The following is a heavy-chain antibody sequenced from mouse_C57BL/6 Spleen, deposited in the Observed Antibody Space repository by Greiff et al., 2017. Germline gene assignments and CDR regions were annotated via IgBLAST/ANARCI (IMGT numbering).Heavy chain of an antibody. D-gene: IGHD2-1*01. CDR3: ARGYCGNYWYFDV. J-gene: IGHJ1*03. Sequence: SFSSYWMHWVKQRPGRGLEWIGRIDPNSGGTQYNEKFKSKATLTVDKPSSTAYMQLSSLTSEDSAVYYCARGYCGNYWYFDVWGTGATVTVSS. CDR1: SFSSYW. V-gene: IGHV1-72*01. CDR2: IDPNSGGT.